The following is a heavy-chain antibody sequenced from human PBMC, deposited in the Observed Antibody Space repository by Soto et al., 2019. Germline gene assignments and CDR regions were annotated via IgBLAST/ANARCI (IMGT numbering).Heavy chain of an antibody. V-gene: IGHV3-23*01. CDR1: GFTFSSYA. J-gene: IGHJ4*02. CDR2: ISGSGGST. CDR3: AKDRTYDSSGYYPLDFDY. Sequence: AGGSLRLSCAASGFTFSSYAMSWVRQAPGKGLEWVSAISGSGGSTYYADSVKGRFTISRDNSKNTLYLQMNSLRAEDTAVYYCAKDRTYDSSGYYPLDFDYWGQGTLVTVSS. D-gene: IGHD3-22*01.